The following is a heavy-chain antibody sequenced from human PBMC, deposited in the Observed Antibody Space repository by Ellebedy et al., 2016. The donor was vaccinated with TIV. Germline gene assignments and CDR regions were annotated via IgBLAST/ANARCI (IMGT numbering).Heavy chain of an antibody. Sequence: GGSLRLSXAASGFSFGVYYMSWIRQAPGKGLVWLSRMKSDDYGMSYADSVKGRFTISRDISDKTLYLQMDSLRDEDTAVYFCAKGSYCGGDWWGQGTLVTVSS. V-gene: IGHV3-74*01. D-gene: IGHD2-21*01. CDR2: MKSDDYGM. CDR3: AKGSYCGGDW. J-gene: IGHJ1*01. CDR1: GFSFGVYY.